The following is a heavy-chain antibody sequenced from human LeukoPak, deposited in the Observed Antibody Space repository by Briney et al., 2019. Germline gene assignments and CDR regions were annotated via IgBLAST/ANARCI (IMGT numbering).Heavy chain of an antibody. J-gene: IGHJ4*02. Sequence: SETLSLTCTVSGGSISSYYWSWIRQPPGKGLEWIGRIYYSGSTNYNPSLKSRVTISVDTSKNQFSLKLSSVTAADTAVYYCARDQTGSEGIIDYWGQGTLVTVSS. V-gene: IGHV4-59*01. D-gene: IGHD3-10*01. CDR1: GGSISSYY. CDR2: IYYSGST. CDR3: ARDQTGSEGIIDY.